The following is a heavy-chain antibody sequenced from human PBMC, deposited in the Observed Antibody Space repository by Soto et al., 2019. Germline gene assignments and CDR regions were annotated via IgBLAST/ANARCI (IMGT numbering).Heavy chain of an antibody. CDR2: TYQRSRWYN. CDR3: TRGAWQQLVGNGMDV. D-gene: IGHD6-13*01. Sequence: SQTLSLTCAISGDSVSSNSAAWNWIRQSPSRGLEWLGKTYQRSRWYNDYAVSVKSRITINPDTSKNQFSLKLNSVTPEDTAVYYCTRGAWQQLVGNGMDVWGQGTTVTVSS. CDR1: GDSVSSNSAA. J-gene: IGHJ6*02. V-gene: IGHV6-1*01.